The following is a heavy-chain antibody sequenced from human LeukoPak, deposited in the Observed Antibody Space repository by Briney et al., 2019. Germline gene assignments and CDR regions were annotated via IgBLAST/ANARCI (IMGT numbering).Heavy chain of an antibody. J-gene: IGHJ4*02. D-gene: IGHD5-24*01. CDR3: ARHGTSEMASSPDFDY. V-gene: IGHV4-39*01. Sequence: SETLSLTCTVSGGSISSSSYYWGWIRQPPGKGLEWIGSIYYSGSTYYNPSLKSRVTISVDTSKNQFSLKLSSVTAADTAVYYCARHGTSEMASSPDFDYWGQGTLVTVSS. CDR2: IYYSGST. CDR1: GGSISSSSYY.